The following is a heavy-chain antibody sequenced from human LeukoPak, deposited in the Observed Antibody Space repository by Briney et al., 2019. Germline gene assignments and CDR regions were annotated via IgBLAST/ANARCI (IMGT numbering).Heavy chain of an antibody. CDR2: ISGGDSDT. V-gene: IGHV3-23*01. D-gene: IGHD5-12*01. CDR3: ANHGYHYYFDS. CDR1: ALTFSTYA. Sequence: GGSLRLSCAASALTFSTYAMTWVRQAPGKGLEWVSSISGGDSDTYYADSVKGRFTISRDNSKSTLYLQMNSLRAEDTALYYCANHGYHYYFDSWGQGTLVTVSS. J-gene: IGHJ4*02.